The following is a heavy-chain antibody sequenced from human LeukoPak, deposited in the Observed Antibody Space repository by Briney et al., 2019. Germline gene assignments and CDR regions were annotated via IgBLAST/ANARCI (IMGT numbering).Heavy chain of an antibody. CDR1: GFTFSNYW. D-gene: IGHD1-26*01. Sequence: GGSLRLSCAASGFTFSNYWMNWVRQAPGKGLEWVSDISGSGGSTYYADSVKGRFTISRDNSKNTLYLQMNSLRAEDTAVYYCAKDWFGWELLQTPGYYFDYWGQGTLVTVSS. CDR2: ISGSGGST. J-gene: IGHJ4*02. V-gene: IGHV3-23*01. CDR3: AKDWFGWELLQTPGYYFDY.